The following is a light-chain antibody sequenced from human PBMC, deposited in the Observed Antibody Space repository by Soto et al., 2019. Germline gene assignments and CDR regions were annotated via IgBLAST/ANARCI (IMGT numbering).Light chain of an antibody. CDR2: GAS. CDR1: QSVSSN. V-gene: IGKV3-15*01. J-gene: IGKJ1*01. CDR3: QQYNNWRPWT. Sequence: EIVMTQSPATLSVSPGERDTLSCRASQSVSSNLAWYQQKPGQAPRLLIYGASTRATGIPARFSGSGSGTEFTLTISSLQSEDFAVYYCQQYNNWRPWTFGQGTKVEIK.